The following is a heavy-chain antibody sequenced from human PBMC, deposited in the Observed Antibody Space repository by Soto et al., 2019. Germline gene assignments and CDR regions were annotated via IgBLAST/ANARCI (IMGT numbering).Heavy chain of an antibody. Sequence: QLQLQESGSGLVKPSQTLSLTCAVSGGSISSGGYSWSWIRQPPGKGLEWIGYIYHSGSTYYNPSLKSRVTISVDRSKNQSSLKLSSVTAADTAVYYCARALDYVVFWFDPWGQGTLVTVSS. CDR2: IYHSGST. D-gene: IGHD4-17*01. CDR3: ARALDYVVFWFDP. CDR1: GGSISSGGYS. J-gene: IGHJ5*02. V-gene: IGHV4-30-2*01.